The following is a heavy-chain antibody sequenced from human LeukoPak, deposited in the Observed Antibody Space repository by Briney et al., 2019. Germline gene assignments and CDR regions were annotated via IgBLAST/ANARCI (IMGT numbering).Heavy chain of an antibody. CDR2: MNPNSGNT. CDR1: GYTFTSYD. V-gene: IGHV1-8*01. CDR3: ARAPLEGDAFDI. Sequence: ASVKVSCKASGYTFTSYDINWVRQATGQGLEWMGWMNPNSGNTGYAQKFQGRVTMTRNASISTAYMELSSLRSEDTAVYYCARAPLEGDAFDIWGQGTMVTVSS. D-gene: IGHD3-16*02. J-gene: IGHJ3*02.